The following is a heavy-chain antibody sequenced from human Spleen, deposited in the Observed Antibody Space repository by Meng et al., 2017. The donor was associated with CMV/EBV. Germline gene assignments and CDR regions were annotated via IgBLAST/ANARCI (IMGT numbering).Heavy chain of an antibody. CDR1: GFTFSNYG. D-gene: IGHD5-24*01. V-gene: IGHV3-30*02. J-gene: IGHJ4*02. Sequence: GGSLRLSCAASGFTFSNYGVHWVRQAPGKGLEWVAFIRYDGINKYYADSVKGRFTISRDNSKNTLYLEMNRLRAEDTAVYYCAKGRWLQYYYFDSWGQGTLVTVSS. CDR2: IRYDGINK. CDR3: AKGRWLQYYYFDS.